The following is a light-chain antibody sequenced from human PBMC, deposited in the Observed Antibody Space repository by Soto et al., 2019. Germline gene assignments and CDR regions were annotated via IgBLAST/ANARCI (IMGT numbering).Light chain of an antibody. J-gene: IGKJ2*01. Sequence: DIVMTQSPLSLPVTPGEPASISCRSSQSLLHSNGYNYLDWYLQKPGQSPQLLIYLGSNRASGVPDRFSGSGSGTDFTLKISRVEAEDVGVYYCMPALQNHLFGQGTKLEIK. CDR3: MPALQNHL. CDR1: QSLLHSNGYNY. V-gene: IGKV2-28*01. CDR2: LGS.